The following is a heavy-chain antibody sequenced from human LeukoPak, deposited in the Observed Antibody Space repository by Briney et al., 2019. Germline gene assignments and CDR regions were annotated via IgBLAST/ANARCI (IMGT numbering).Heavy chain of an antibody. CDR2: IYYSGST. Sequence: PSQTLSLTCTVSGGSIGSDDYYWSWIRQPPGKGLEWIGYIYYSGSTNYNPSLKSRVTISVDTSKNQFSLKLSSVTAADTAVYYCARPIRSPPYAFDIWGQGTMVTVSS. D-gene: IGHD2-15*01. CDR3: ARPIRSPPYAFDI. CDR1: GGSIGSDDYY. J-gene: IGHJ3*02. V-gene: IGHV4-61*08.